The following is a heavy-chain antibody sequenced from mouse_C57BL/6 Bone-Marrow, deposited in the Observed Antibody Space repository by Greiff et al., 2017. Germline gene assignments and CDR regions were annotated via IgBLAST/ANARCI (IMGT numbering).Heavy chain of an antibody. V-gene: IGHV1-59*01. CDR2: IDPSDSYT. J-gene: IGHJ1*03. CDR1: GYTFTSYW. D-gene: IGHD1-1*01. CDR3: ASSSYYYGSSKGYFDV. Sequence: QVQLQQPGAELVRPGTSVKLSCKASGYTFTSYWMHWVKQRPGQGLEWIGVIDPSDSYTNYNTKFKGKATLTVDTSSSTAYMQLSSLTSEDSAVYYCASSSYYYGSSKGYFDVWGTGTTVTVSS.